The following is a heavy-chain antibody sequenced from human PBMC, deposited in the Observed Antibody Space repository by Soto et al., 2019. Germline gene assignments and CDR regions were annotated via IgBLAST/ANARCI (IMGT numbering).Heavy chain of an antibody. D-gene: IGHD6-13*01. V-gene: IGHV6-1*01. CDR1: GDSVSSNSAA. CDR2: TYYRSKWYN. CDR3: ARDQGYSSNWGRNYFDY. Sequence: PSQTLSLTCAISGDSVSSNSAAWNWIRQSPSRGLEWLGRTYYRSKWYNDYAVSVKSRITINPDTSKNQFSLQLNSVTPEDTAVYYCARDQGYSSNWGRNYFDYWGQGTLVTVSS. J-gene: IGHJ4*02.